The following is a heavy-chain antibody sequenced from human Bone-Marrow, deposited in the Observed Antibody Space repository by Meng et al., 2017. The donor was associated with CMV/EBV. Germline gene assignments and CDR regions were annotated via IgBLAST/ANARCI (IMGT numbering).Heavy chain of an antibody. CDR1: GFTFSSYA. J-gene: IGHJ4*02. D-gene: IGHD2/OR15-2a*01. CDR3: ARDPSFYDGWVFDY. CDR2: ISYDGSNK. V-gene: IGHV3-30-3*01. Sequence: GESLKISCAASGFTFSSYAMHWVRQAPGKGLEWVAVISYDGSNKYYADSVKGRFTISRDNSKNTLYLQMNSLRAEDTAVYYCARDPSFYDGWVFDYWGQGTLVTVSS.